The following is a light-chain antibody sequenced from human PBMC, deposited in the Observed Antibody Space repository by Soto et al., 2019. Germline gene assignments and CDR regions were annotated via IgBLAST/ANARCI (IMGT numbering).Light chain of an antibody. CDR3: QQFNSYPIT. Sequence: IQMTQSPSSLSASVGDRVTITCRASQDIRGALAWYQQKPGKAPRLLIFDVSTLETGVPSRFSGGGSGTDFTLTISSLQPEDFGTYYCQQFNSYPITFGHGTRLVIK. J-gene: IGKJ5*01. V-gene: IGKV1-13*02. CDR1: QDIRGA. CDR2: DVS.